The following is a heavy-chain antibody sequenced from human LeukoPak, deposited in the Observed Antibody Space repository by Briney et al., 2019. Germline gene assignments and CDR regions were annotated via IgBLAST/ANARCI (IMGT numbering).Heavy chain of an antibody. D-gene: IGHD2-8*02. J-gene: IGHJ4*02. CDR3: ARERGHQFLPHTWTHTGIFDF. Sequence: SETLSLTCGVSGYSINNGYFWGWLRQPPGKGLEWIATRHYPDITHYNPSLDSRVTISLDRSKNQFSLRLSSVTAADTAIYYCARERGHQFLPHTWTHTGIFDFWGQGCLVTVSS. CDR1: GYSINNGYF. V-gene: IGHV4-38-2*02. CDR2: RHYPDIT.